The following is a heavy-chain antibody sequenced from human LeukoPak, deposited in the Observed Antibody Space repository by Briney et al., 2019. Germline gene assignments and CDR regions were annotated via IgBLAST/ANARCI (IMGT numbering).Heavy chain of an antibody. CDR3: ARTRRPMVRGVIIPGNWFDP. CDR2: IYYSGST. CDR1: GGSISCYY. J-gene: IGHJ5*02. D-gene: IGHD3-10*01. Sequence: SETLSLTCTVSGGSISCYYWSWLRQPPGKGLEWIGYIYYSGSTNYNPSLKSRVTISVDTSKNQFSLKLSSVTAADTAVYYCARTRRPMVRGVIIPGNWFDPWGQGTLVTVSS. V-gene: IGHV4-59*01.